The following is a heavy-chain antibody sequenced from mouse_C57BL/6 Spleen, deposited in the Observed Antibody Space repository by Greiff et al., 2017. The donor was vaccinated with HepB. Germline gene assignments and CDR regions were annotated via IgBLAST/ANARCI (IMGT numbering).Heavy chain of an antibody. Sequence: EVKLMESGGGLVKPGGSLKLSCAASGFTFSSYAMSWVRQTPEKRLEWVATISDGGSYTYYPDNVKGRFTISRDNAKNNLYLQMSHLKSEDTAMYYCARGGRSDYWGQGTTLTVSS. D-gene: IGHD1-1*01. J-gene: IGHJ2*01. CDR2: ISDGGSYT. V-gene: IGHV5-4*03. CDR1: GFTFSSYA. CDR3: ARGGRSDY.